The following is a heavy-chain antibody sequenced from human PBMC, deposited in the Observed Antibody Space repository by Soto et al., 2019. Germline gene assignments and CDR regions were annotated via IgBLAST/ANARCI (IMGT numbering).Heavy chain of an antibody. CDR2: IYYSGST. Sequence: SEALPLTCTVSGSSISSYYWSWIRQPPGKGLEWIGYIYYSGSTNYNPSLKSRVTISVDTSKNQFSLKMRSVTAADTAVYYCARGPSSGQYSASWDYWGQGTLVTVSS. CDR1: GSSISSYY. V-gene: IGHV4-59*01. J-gene: IGHJ4*02. CDR3: ARGPSSGQYSASWDY. D-gene: IGHD2-15*01.